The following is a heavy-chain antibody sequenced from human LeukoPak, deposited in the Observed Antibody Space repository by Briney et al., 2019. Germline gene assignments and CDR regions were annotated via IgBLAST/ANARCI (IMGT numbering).Heavy chain of an antibody. V-gene: IGHV1-8*01. J-gene: IGHJ3*02. CDR1: GYTFTSYD. D-gene: IGHD3-3*01. CDR2: MNPNSGNT. CDR3: ARRATIFGVTLAFDI. Sequence: ASVKASCKASGYTFTSYDINWVRQATGQGLEWMGWMNPNSGNTGYAQKFQGRVTMTRNTSISTAYMELSSLRSEDTAVYYCARRATIFGVTLAFDIWGQGTMVTVSS.